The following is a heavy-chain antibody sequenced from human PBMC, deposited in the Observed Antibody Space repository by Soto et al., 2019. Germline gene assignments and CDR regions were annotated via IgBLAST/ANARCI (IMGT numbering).Heavy chain of an antibody. CDR1: GYTFTSYA. V-gene: IGHV1-3*01. CDR2: INAGNGNT. CDR3: ASSYCISTSCPPYYGMDV. J-gene: IGHJ6*02. Sequence: GASVKVSCKASGYTFTSYAISWVRQAPGQRLEWMGWINAGNGNTKYSQKFQGRVTITRDTSASTAYMELRSLRSEDTAVYYCASSYCISTSCPPYYGMDVWGQGTTVTVSS. D-gene: IGHD2-2*01.